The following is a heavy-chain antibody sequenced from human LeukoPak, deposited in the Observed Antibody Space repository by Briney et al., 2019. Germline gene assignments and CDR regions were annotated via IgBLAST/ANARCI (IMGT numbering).Heavy chain of an antibody. V-gene: IGHV3-23*01. J-gene: IGHJ4*02. Sequence: SGGSLRLSCAASGFTFSNYDMGWVRQAPGEGLEWVSTISGSGTSTYYTDSVKGRFTISRDSPKNAQYLQMNSLRAEDTAVYYCAKAIAATGRWWIFDYWGQGTLVTVSS. CDR3: AKAIAATGRWWIFDY. CDR1: GFTFSNYD. D-gene: IGHD6-13*01. CDR2: ISGSGTST.